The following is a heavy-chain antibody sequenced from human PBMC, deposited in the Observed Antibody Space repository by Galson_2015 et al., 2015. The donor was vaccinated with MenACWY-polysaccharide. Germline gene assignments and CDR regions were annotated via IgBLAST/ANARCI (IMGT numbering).Heavy chain of an antibody. CDR3: ARGLGSGSYYVP. CDR2: INPSGGSP. CDR1: GGTFSSYA. Sequence: SVKVSCKASGGTFSSYAISWVRQAPGQGLEWMGIINPSGGSPSYAQKFQGRVTMTRDTSTSTVYMELNSLGSEDTAVCYCARGLGSGSYYVPWGQGTLVTV. V-gene: IGHV1-46*03. J-gene: IGHJ4*02. D-gene: IGHD3-10*01.